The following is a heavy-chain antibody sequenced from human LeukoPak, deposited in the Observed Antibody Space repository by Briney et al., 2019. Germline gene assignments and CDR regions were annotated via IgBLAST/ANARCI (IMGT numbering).Heavy chain of an antibody. CDR3: ARAHILYYYDSSGYYSHHDFDY. Sequence: PGGSLRLSCAASGFTFSSYSMNWVRQAPGEGLEWVPSISSSSSYTYYADSVRGRFTISRDNAKNSLYLQMNSLRAEDTAVYYCARAHILYYYDSSGYYSHHDFDYWGQGTLVTVSS. CDR1: GFTFSSYS. D-gene: IGHD3-22*01. V-gene: IGHV3-21*01. J-gene: IGHJ4*02. CDR2: ISSSSSYT.